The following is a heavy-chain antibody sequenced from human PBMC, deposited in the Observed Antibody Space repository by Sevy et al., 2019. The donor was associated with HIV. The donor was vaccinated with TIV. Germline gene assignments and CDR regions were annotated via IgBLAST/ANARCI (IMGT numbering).Heavy chain of an antibody. J-gene: IGHJ4*02. CDR1: GFTFSSYW. CDR3: ARGELWLQGGYYFDY. Sequence: GGSLRLSCAASGFTFSSYWMSWVRQDPGKGLEWVANIKQDGSEKYYVDSVKGRFTISRDNAKNSLYLQMNSLRAEDTAVYYCARGELWLQGGYYFDYWGQGTLVTVSS. CDR2: IKQDGSEK. D-gene: IGHD5-18*01. V-gene: IGHV3-7*03.